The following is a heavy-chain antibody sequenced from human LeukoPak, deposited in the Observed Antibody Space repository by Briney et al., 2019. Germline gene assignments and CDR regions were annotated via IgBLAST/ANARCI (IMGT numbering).Heavy chain of an antibody. J-gene: IGHJ4*02. V-gene: IGHV3-9*01. D-gene: IGHD4-17*01. CDR2: ISWNSGSI. CDR1: GFTFDDYA. CDR3: AKDRGAYGDYDFWLGY. Sequence: LSGRSLRLSCAASGFTFDDYAMHWVRQAPGKGLEWVSGISWNSGSIGYADSVKGRFTISRDNAKNSLYLQMNSLRAKDTALYYCAKDRGAYGDYDFWLGYWGQGTLVTVSS.